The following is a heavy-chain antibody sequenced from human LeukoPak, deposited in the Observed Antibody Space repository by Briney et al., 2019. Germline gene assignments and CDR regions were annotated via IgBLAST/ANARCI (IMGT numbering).Heavy chain of an antibody. Sequence: GGPLRLSFAASGFTFSNYAMIWVRQAPGKGPDWFSPISGSGVNTYYADSVKGRFTISRDDSKNTLYLQMNSLRAEDTAIYYCTREEAYFDSLLAYYFDYWGQGTLVTVSS. CDR1: GFTFSNYA. CDR3: TREEAYFDSLLAYYFDY. J-gene: IGHJ4*02. CDR2: ISGSGVNT. D-gene: IGHD3-9*01. V-gene: IGHV3-23*01.